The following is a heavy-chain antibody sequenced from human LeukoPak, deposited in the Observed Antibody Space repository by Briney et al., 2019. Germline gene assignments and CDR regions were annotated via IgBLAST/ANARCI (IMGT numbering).Heavy chain of an antibody. V-gene: IGHV1-24*01. CDR1: GNSLSETS. Sequence: GASVKVSGRVSGNSLSETSVHWVRQAPGQWLEWMGGFEPEDGEPIFAQRFQGRFSMSEDTSTDTAYMELSSLTLEDTAVYYCATDDKWEPLDYWGQGTLVTVSS. J-gene: IGHJ4*02. CDR3: ATDDKWEPLDY. D-gene: IGHD1-26*01. CDR2: FEPEDGEP.